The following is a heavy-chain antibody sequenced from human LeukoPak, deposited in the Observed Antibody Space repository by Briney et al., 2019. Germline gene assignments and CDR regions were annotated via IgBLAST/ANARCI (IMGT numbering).Heavy chain of an antibody. CDR3: AGATYYYDSSGPFAIDY. CDR2: INPSGGST. J-gene: IGHJ4*02. D-gene: IGHD3-22*01. Sequence: ASVKVSCKASGYTFTCYYMHWVRQAPGQGLEWMGIINPSGGSTSYAQKFQGRVTMTRDMSTSTVYMELSSLRSEDTAVYYCAGATYYYDSSGPFAIDYWGQGTLVTVSS. V-gene: IGHV1-46*01. CDR1: GYTFTCYY.